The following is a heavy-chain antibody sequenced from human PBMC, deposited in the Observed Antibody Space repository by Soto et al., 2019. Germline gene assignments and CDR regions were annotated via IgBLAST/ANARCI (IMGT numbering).Heavy chain of an antibody. J-gene: IGHJ6*02. CDR1: GYSFTRYW. CDR3: VWDALRGGSYYYGMDV. V-gene: IGHV5-51*01. Sequence: GESLKISCKGSGYSFTRYWIGWVRQMPGKGLEWVGIIYPGDLDTRYSPSFRGQVTISADRSTSTAYLQWNSLKASDTAIYYCVWDALRGGSYYYGMDVWGQGTTVTVS. CDR2: IYPGDLDT. D-gene: IGHD6-25*01.